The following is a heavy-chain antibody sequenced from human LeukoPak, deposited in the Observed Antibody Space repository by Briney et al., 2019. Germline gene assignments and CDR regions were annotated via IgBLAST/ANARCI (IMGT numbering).Heavy chain of an antibody. D-gene: IGHD2-2*01. CDR2: ISAYNGNT. CDR1: GYTFTSYG. CDR3: ARDLRSYCSSTSCYHGWFDR. J-gene: IGHJ5*02. Sequence: ASVKVSCKASGYTFTSYGISWVRQAPGQGLEWMGWISAYNGNTNYAQKLQGRVTMTTDTSTSTAYMELRSLRSDDTAVYYCARDLRSYCSSTSCYHGWFDRWGQGTLVTVSS. V-gene: IGHV1-18*01.